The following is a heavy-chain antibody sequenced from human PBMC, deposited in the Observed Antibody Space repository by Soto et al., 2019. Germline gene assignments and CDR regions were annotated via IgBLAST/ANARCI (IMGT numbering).Heavy chain of an antibody. CDR2: ISSTTNYI. Sequence: GGSLRLSCAASGFTFTRYSMNWVRQAPGKGLEWVSSISSTTNYIYYGDSMKGRFTISRENAKNSLYLEMNSLRAEDTAVYYCARESEDLTSNFDYWGQGTLVTVSS. V-gene: IGHV3-21*06. CDR1: GFTFTRYS. CDR3: ARESEDLTSNFDY. J-gene: IGHJ4*02.